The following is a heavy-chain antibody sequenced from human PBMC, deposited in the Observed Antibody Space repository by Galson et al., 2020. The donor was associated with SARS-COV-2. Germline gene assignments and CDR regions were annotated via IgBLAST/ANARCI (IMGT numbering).Heavy chain of an antibody. Sequence: GGSLRLSCAASGFTFSDYDMHWVRQASEKSLEWVSLAGSVGDTYYLGSVKGRFIISRDNAKSSLYLQMNSLTAGDTAIYYCTRGQVGNAFDIWGQWTLVTVS. V-gene: IGHV3-13*01. CDR3: TRGQVGNAFDI. J-gene: IGHJ3*02. CDR2: AGSVGDT. CDR1: GFTFSDYD. D-gene: IGHD1-26*01.